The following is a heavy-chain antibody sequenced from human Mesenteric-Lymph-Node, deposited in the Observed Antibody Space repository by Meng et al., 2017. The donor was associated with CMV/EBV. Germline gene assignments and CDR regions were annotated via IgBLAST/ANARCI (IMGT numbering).Heavy chain of an antibody. CDR1: GFTFSSYG. Sequence: GESLKISCAASGFTFSSYGMHWVRQAPGKGLEWVAFIRYDGSNKYYADSVKGRFTISRDNSKKTVYLQMNSLRAEDTAVYYCARVLTVIRGSYFFDSWGQGTLVTVSS. V-gene: IGHV3-30*02. CDR2: IRYDGSNK. D-gene: IGHD2/OR15-2a*01. J-gene: IGHJ4*02. CDR3: ARVLTVIRGSYFFDS.